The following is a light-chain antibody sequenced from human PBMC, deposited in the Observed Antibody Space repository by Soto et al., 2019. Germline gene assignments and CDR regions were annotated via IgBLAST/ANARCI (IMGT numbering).Light chain of an antibody. V-gene: IGKV1-6*01. CDR1: QGIGNN. Sequence: AIQMTQSPSSLSAFVADRVTITCRASQGIGNNLDWYQQKPGKAPKLLINAASTLQSGVPSRFSGSGSGTDFTLTISSLQPEDFATYYCLQDYYYPLSFGGGTKVEIK. CDR3: LQDYYYPLS. J-gene: IGKJ4*01. CDR2: AAS.